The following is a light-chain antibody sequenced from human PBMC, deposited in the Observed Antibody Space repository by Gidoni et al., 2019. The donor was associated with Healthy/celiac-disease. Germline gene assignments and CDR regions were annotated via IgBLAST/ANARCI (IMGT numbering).Light chain of an antibody. J-gene: IGLJ3*02. V-gene: IGLV1-47*02. CDR2: SNN. CDR1: SSNIGSNY. CDR3: AAWDDSLRGFWV. Sequence: SMLTQPPSASGTPGKRVTLSCSGSSSNIGSNYVYWYQQLPGTAPKLLIYSNNQRPSGFPDRFSGSKSCTSASLAISGLRSEDEADYYCAAWDDSLRGFWVFGGGTKLTVL.